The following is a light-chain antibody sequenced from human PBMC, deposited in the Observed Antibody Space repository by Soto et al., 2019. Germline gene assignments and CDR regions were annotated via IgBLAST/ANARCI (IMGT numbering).Light chain of an antibody. V-gene: IGLV2-14*01. CDR2: EVR. CDR3: SSYTTSSTWV. J-gene: IGLJ3*02. CDR1: SSDVGAYNY. Sequence: QAVLTQPASVSGSPGQSITISCTGTSSDVGAYNYVSWYQHHPGKAPKLMIYEVRNRPSGVSDRFSGSRSGNTASLTISGLQDEDESDYYCSSYTTSSTWVFGGGTKLTVL.